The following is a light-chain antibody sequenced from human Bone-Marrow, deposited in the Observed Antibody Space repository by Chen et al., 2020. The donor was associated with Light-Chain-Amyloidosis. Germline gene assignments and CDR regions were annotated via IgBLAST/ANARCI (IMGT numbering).Light chain of an antibody. Sequence: SYVPTQPSPVSVAPGQTAKIACGGNNIGSTSVHWYQQTPGLAPLLVVYDDSDRPSGIPERLSGSNSGNTATLTISRVEAGDEADYYCQVWDRSSDRPVFGGGTKLTVL. J-gene: IGLJ3*02. CDR3: QVWDRSSDRPV. CDR1: NIGSTS. CDR2: DDS. V-gene: IGLV3-21*02.